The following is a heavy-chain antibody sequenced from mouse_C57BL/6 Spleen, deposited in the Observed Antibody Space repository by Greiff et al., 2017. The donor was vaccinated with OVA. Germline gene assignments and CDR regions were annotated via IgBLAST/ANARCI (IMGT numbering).Heavy chain of an antibody. CDR1: GYAFSSSW. Sequence: VQLQQSGPELVKPGASVKISCKASGYAFSSSWMNWVKQRPGQGLEWIGRIYPGDGDTNYNGKFKGKATLTADKSSSPAYMQLSSLTSEHSAVSVRARSYDYEDYDDYWGQGTTLTVAS. CDR2: IYPGDGDT. J-gene: IGHJ2*01. V-gene: IGHV1-82*01. CDR3: ARSYDYEDYDDY. D-gene: IGHD2-4*01.